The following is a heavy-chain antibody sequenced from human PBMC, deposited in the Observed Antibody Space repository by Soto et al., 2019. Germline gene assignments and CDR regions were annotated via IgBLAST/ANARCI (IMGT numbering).Heavy chain of an antibody. V-gene: IGHV4-39*01. CDR3: AGVKENYYYGMDV. CDR1: GVSISSSSYY. J-gene: IGHJ6*02. CDR2: IYYSGST. Sequence: SETLSLTCTVSGVSISSSSYYWGWIRQPPGQGLEWIGSIYYSGSTYYNPSLKSRVTISVVTSKNQFSLKLSSVTAADTAVYYCAGVKENYYYGMDVWGQGTTVTVSS.